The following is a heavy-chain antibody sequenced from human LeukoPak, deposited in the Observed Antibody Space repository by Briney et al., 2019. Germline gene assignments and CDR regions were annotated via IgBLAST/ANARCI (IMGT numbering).Heavy chain of an antibody. J-gene: IGHJ4*02. V-gene: IGHV4-39*01. Sequence: SETLSLTCTVSGGSISSSSYYWGWIRQPPGKGLEWIGSIYYSGTTYYNPSLKSRVTISVDTSKSQFSLRLTSVTAADTAVYYCARHVRFLEWLSSYYFDYWGQGTLVTVSS. CDR3: ARHVRFLEWLSSYYFDY. CDR2: IYYSGTT. D-gene: IGHD3-3*01. CDR1: GGSISSSSYY.